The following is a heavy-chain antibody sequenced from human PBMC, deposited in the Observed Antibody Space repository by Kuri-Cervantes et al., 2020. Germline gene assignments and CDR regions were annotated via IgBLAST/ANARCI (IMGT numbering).Heavy chain of an antibody. CDR1: GFTFRNYG. V-gene: IGHV3-33*01. CDR2: IWYDGSNK. J-gene: IGHJ2*01. CDR3: ASRLPPNWYFDL. Sequence: LSLTCAASGFTFRNYGMHWVRQAPGKGLEWLAVIWYDGSNKYYADSVKGRFTFSSDNSKKMAYLQMNSLRAEDTAVYYCASRLPPNWYFDLWGRGTLVTVSS.